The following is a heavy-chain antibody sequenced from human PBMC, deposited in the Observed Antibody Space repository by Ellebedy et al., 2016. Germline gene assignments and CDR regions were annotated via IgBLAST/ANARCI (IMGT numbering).Heavy chain of an antibody. CDR1: GGSFSGYY. Sequence: SETLSLTXAVYGGSFSGYYWSWIRQPPGKGLEWIGEINHSGSTNYNPSLKSRVTISVDTSKNQFSLKLSSVTAADTAVYYCARELILEWLFPGNRRPYYYYYMDVWGKGTTVTVSS. CDR2: INHSGST. D-gene: IGHD3-3*01. CDR3: ARELILEWLFPGNRRPYYYYYMDV. J-gene: IGHJ6*03. V-gene: IGHV4-34*01.